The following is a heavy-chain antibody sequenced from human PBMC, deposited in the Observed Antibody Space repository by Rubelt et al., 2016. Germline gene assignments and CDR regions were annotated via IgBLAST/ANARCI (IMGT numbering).Heavy chain of an antibody. CDR1: GGSISKYY. CDR3: ARQPSSHTSGFLGGMDV. V-gene: IGHV4-59*08. D-gene: IGHD5-12*01. Sequence: QVQLQESGPGLVKPSETLSLTCTVSGGSISKYYWSWIRQPPGKGLEWLGSIFYSGSTNDNPSLKSRATISVDTSKNQFPLKLGSVTAADTAVYYCARQPSSHTSGFLGGMDVWGQGTTVTVSS. CDR2: IFYSGST. J-gene: IGHJ6*02.